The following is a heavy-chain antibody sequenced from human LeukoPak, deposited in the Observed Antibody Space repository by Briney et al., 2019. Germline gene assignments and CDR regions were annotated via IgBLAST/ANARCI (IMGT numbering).Heavy chain of an antibody. J-gene: IGHJ6*02. CDR2: ISAYNGNT. V-gene: IGHV1-18*01. CDR1: GYTFTSYG. CDR3: ARDVVAILTYYYYGMDV. D-gene: IGHD2-2*01. Sequence: ASVKVSCTASGYTFTSYGISWVRQAPGQGLEWMGWISAYNGNTNYAQKLQGRVTMTTDTSTSTAYMELRSLRSDDTAVFYCARDVVAILTYYYYGMDVWGQGTTVTVSS.